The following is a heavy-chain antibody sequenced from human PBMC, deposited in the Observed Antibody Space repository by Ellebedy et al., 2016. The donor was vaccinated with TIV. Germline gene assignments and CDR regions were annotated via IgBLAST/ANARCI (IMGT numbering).Heavy chain of an antibody. CDR3: ARDQEAFDI. Sequence: MPSETLSLTCSVYGVSFNNDFWNWIRQPPGKGLEWIGEANSRGNTNYNPSLRSRVTISADTSKNQFSLKLNSVTAADTAVYYCARDQEAFDIWGQGTMVTVSS. J-gene: IGHJ3*02. CDR1: GVSFNNDF. CDR2: ANSRGNT. V-gene: IGHV4-34*01.